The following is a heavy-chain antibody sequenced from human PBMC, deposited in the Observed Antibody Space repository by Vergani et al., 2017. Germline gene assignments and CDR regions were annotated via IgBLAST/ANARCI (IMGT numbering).Heavy chain of an antibody. CDR2: ISPGASTV. V-gene: IGHV3-11*04. D-gene: IGHD1-1*01. Sequence: LEESGGGSVKPGGSLRLSCAASGFKFSDHYMSWIRQAPGKVLEWVSHISPGASTVSYTDSVTGRFTVSRDNDNNSLTLDMTTLRVEDTAVYYCAKNPGISTTRHYYAMDVWGQGTTVTVSS. J-gene: IGHJ6*02. CDR3: AKNPGISTTRHYYAMDV. CDR1: GFKFSDHY.